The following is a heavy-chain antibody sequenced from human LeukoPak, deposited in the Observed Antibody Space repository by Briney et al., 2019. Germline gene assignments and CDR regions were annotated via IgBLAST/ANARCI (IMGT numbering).Heavy chain of an antibody. J-gene: IGHJ3*02. D-gene: IGHD3-10*01. CDR2: TWYDGSNN. V-gene: IGHV3-33*01. CDR3: ARDRYFGSDGFDI. Sequence: GGSLRLSCAASGFSFSEHGMHWVRQAPGKGPEWVTVTWYDGSNNHYADSVKGRFTISRDNSKNTVFLEMNSLRAEDTAVYHCARDRYFGSDGFDIWGQGTMVTVSS. CDR1: GFSFSEHG.